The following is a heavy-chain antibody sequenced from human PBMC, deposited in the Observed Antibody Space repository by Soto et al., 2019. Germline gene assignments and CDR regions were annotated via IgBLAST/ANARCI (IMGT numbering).Heavy chain of an antibody. CDR2: IFSNDEE. J-gene: IGHJ6*02. Sequence: GPTLVNPTETLTLTCTVSGFSLSSARMGVSWIRQPPGKALEWLAHIFSNDEESYSPSLKSRLTVSKDTSESQVVLSMTNMDPVDTGTYYCARSRCSSTSCYSSPYGMDDWGQRTTVTVSS. CDR1: GFSLSSARMG. D-gene: IGHD2-2*01. V-gene: IGHV2-26*01. CDR3: ARSRCSSTSCYSSPYGMDD.